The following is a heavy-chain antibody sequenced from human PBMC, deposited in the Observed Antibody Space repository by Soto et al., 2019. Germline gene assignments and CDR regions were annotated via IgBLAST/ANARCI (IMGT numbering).Heavy chain of an antibody. Sequence: XSVKVSCKASGSTFTRYGISWVRQAPGQGLEWMXRISAXNGNKKYAQKVXGRVTMTTXTSTRTAYTELRSLRSDATAVYYCARKVNRFVYWGKGTLVTVYS. V-gene: IGHV1-18*01. J-gene: IGHJ4*02. CDR1: GSTFTRYG. CDR2: ISAXNGNK. CDR3: ARKVNRFVY.